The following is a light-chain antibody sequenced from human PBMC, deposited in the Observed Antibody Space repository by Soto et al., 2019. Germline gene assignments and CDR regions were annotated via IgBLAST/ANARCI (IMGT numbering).Light chain of an antibody. V-gene: IGKV1-39*01. Sequence: DIQMTQSPSSLSASVGDRVTITCRASQNIDIYLHCYQQKPGTAPKLLIYKASTLKSGVPSRFSGSGSGTDFTLTITSLQPEDFATYYCQQAHSCPITFGQGTRLEIK. J-gene: IGKJ5*01. CDR3: QQAHSCPIT. CDR2: KAS. CDR1: QNIDIY.